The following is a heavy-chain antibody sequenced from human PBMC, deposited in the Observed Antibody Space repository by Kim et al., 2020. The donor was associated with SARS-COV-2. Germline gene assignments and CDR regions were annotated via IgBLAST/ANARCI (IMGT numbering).Heavy chain of an antibody. CDR1: GFNIIIYY. CDR2: ILDGGSEK. V-gene: IGHV3-7*01. Sequence: GGSLRLSCVASGFNIIIYYTNWVRQAPEKGLEWVATILDGGSEKYYADSVKGRFTISRDNVNNILYLQMDSLRADDTGVYYCVRVSSALENWGQGALVAVSS. D-gene: IGHD3-10*01. CDR3: VRVSSALEN. J-gene: IGHJ4*02.